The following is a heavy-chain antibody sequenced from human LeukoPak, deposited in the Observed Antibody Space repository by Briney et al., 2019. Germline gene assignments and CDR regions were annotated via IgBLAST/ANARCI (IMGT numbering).Heavy chain of an antibody. D-gene: IGHD4/OR15-4a*01. V-gene: IGHV3-20*04. CDR2: INWNGGST. CDR3: ARRAGAYSHPYDY. CDR1: GFTFDDYG. Sequence: GGSLRLSCAASGFTFDDYGMSWVRQAPGKGLEWVSGINWNGGSTGYADSVKGRFTISRDNSKNTLYLQMDSLRAEDTAVYYCARRAGAYSHPYDYWGQGTLVTVSS. J-gene: IGHJ4*02.